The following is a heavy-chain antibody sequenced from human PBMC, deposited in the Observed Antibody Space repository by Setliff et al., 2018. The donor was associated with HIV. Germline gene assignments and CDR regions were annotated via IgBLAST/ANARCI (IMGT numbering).Heavy chain of an antibody. V-gene: IGHV1-24*01. CDR1: GYTLSELS. CDR3: ATVRGYYYDISGQEYFQH. J-gene: IGHJ1*01. D-gene: IGHD3-22*01. Sequence: GASVKVSCKVSGYTLSELSMHWVRQAPGKGLEWMGGFDPEDVETIYAEKFQGRVTMTEDTSTDTAYMELSSLTSEDTAVYYCATVRGYYYDISGQEYFQHWGQGTLVTVSS. CDR2: FDPEDVET.